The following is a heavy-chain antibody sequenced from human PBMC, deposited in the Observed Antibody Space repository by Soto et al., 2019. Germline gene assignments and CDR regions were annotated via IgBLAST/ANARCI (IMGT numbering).Heavy chain of an antibody. V-gene: IGHV4-34*01. D-gene: IGHD2-2*01. CDR3: ARGSRYGEFDY. CDR2: INHSGST. CDR1: GGSFSGYY. J-gene: IGHJ4*02. Sequence: QVQLQQWGAGLLKPSETLSLTCAVYGGSFSGYYWSWIRQPPGKGLEWIGEINHSGSTNYNPSLKSRVTISVDTSKNQFSLKLSSVTAADTAVYYCARGSRYGEFDYWGQGTLVTVSS.